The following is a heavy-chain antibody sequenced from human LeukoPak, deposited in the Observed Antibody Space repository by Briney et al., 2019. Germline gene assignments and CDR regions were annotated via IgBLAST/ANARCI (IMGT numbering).Heavy chain of an antibody. J-gene: IGHJ4*02. V-gene: IGHV3-21*01. CDR2: ISSSSSYI. Sequence: GGSLRLSCAASGFTFSSYAMSWVRQAPGKGLEWVSSISSSSSYIYYADSVKGRFTISRDNAKNSLHLQMNSLRAEDTAVYYCARGGGSYYDYWGQGTLVTVSS. CDR1: GFTFSSYA. CDR3: ARGGGSYYDY. D-gene: IGHD1-26*01.